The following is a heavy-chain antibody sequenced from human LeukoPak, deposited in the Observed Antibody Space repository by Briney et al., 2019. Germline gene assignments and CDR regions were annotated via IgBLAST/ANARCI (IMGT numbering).Heavy chain of an antibody. CDR2: IYYSGST. D-gene: IGHD5-24*01. CDR1: GGSISSYY. Sequence: SETLSLTCTVSGGSISSYYWSWIRQPPGKGLEWIGYIYYSGSTYYNPSLKSRVTISVDTSKNQFSLKLSSVTAADTAVYYCARGTVEMATPYYFDYWGQGTLVTVSS. J-gene: IGHJ4*02. CDR3: ARGTVEMATPYYFDY. V-gene: IGHV4-59*06.